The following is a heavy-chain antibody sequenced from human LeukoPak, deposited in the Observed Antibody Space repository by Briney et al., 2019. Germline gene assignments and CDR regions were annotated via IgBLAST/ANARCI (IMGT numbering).Heavy chain of an antibody. D-gene: IGHD6-19*01. V-gene: IGHV4-31*03. CDR1: GGSITTGGYY. Sequence: SQTLSLTCTVSGGSITTGGYYWSWIRQHPGKGLEWVGYSFHTGSTYYNPSLKSRVTVSVDTSKNQFSLKLSSVTAADTAVYYCARVVAGTDYWGQGTLVTVSS. CDR2: SFHTGST. CDR3: ARVVAGTDY. J-gene: IGHJ4*02.